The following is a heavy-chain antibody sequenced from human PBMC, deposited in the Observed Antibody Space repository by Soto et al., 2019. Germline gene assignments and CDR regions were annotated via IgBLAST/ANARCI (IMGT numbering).Heavy chain of an antibody. J-gene: IGHJ6*02. D-gene: IGHD1-1*01. CDR3: AKTVHHAEGGMDV. CDR2: ISDDGSNK. CDR1: GFTFSSYG. V-gene: IGHV3-30*18. Sequence: QVQLVESGGGVVQPGRSLRLACSAPGFTFSSYGMHWVRQAPGKGLEWWAVISDDGSNKYYADSAKGRFTTSRDNSKNRLYLKMNSLIAEDTAVYYYAKTVHHAEGGMDVWGQGTTVTVSS.